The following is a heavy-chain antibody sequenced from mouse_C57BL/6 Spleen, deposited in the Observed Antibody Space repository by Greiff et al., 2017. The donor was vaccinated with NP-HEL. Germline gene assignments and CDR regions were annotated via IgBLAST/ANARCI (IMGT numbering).Heavy chain of an antibody. CDR3: ASGGSSRGWYFDV. V-gene: IGHV1-61*01. CDR1: GYTFTSYW. Sequence: QVQLQQPGAELVRPGSSVKLSCKASGYTFTSYWMDWVKQRPGQGLEWIGNIYPSDSETHYNQKFKDKATLTVDKSSSTAYMQLSSLTSEDSAVYYCASGGSSRGWYFDVWGTGTTVTVSS. J-gene: IGHJ1*03. D-gene: IGHD1-1*01. CDR2: IYPSDSET.